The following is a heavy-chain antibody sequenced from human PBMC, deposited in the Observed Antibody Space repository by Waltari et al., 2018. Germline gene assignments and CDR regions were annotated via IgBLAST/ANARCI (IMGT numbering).Heavy chain of an antibody. D-gene: IGHD2-21*01. Sequence: QVQLQESGPGLVKPSETLSLTCAVSGYSISSGYYWGWIRQPPGKGLEWIGSNYHSGSTYYNPSLKSRVTISVDTSKNQFSLKLSSVTAADTAVYYCAREAPRTVSYGGIVDYWGQGTLVTVSS. CDR2: NYHSGST. CDR1: GYSISSGYY. V-gene: IGHV4-38-2*02. J-gene: IGHJ4*02. CDR3: AREAPRTVSYGGIVDY.